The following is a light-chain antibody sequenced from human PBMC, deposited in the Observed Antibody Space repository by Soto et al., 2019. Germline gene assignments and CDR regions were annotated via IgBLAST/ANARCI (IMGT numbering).Light chain of an antibody. Sequence: DIQMTQSPSTLSASVGDRVSIGCRASQSISSWLAWYQQKPGKAPKLLIYKASSLESGVPSRFSCSGSEPDFTLTISSLQPDDFATYYCQQYNSYPYTFGQGTKLEIE. CDR3: QQYNSYPYT. V-gene: IGKV1-5*03. J-gene: IGKJ2*01. CDR1: QSISSW. CDR2: KAS.